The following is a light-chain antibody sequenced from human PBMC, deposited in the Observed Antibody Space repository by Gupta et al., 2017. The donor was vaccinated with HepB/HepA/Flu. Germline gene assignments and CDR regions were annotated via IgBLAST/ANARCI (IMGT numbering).Light chain of an antibody. J-gene: IGKJ1*01. CDR2: GAS. CDR3: HQDNTWPWT. Sequence: EIVVTQSPATLSVSQGERVTLSCRAGQTFGRNLAWYQHKPGQGPRLLIYGASTSATAIPARFSGCGSGTEFTLTIIRLQSEDFAIYFCHQDNTWPWTFGQGTKVEIK. CDR1: QTFGRN. V-gene: IGKV3-15*01.